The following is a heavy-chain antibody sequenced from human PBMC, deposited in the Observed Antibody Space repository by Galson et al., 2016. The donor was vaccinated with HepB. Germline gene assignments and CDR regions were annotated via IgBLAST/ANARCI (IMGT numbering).Heavy chain of an antibody. Sequence: SLRLSCAASGFSFSTYYMTWVRQAPGKGLEWVAVLSHDGVTKFYADSVRARFTISRDKSKTTVYLQMDGLSAEDTAVYYCAREWELGGYFDYWGQGTLVTVSS. CDR1: GFSFSTYY. CDR2: LSHDGVTK. J-gene: IGHJ4*02. V-gene: IGHV3-30-3*01. CDR3: AREWELGGYFDY. D-gene: IGHD1-26*01.